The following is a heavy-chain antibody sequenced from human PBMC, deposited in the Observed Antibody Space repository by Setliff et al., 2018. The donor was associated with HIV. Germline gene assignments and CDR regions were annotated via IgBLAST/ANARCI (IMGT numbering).Heavy chain of an antibody. J-gene: IGHJ4*02. D-gene: IGHD2-2*01. CDR1: GDSISGRNW. CDR3: ARGLVGSRTSLTLDY. Sequence: PSETLSLTCAVSGDSISGRNWWNWVRQPPGKGLEWIGEISQSGATNLNPSLKSRVTMSVDKSNNQYSLKLTSVTATDAAVYYCARGLVGSRTSLTLDYWGQGALVTVSS. V-gene: IGHV4-4*02. CDR2: ISQSGAT.